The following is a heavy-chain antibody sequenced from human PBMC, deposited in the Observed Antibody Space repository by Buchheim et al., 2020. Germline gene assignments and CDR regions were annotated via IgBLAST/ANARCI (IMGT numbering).Heavy chain of an antibody. J-gene: IGHJ4*02. CDR3: AKDLVVTPDGYFDY. CDR1: GFTFSTYA. V-gene: IGHV3-23*01. CDR2: ISASGGST. D-gene: IGHD4-23*01. Sequence: EVQLLQSGGGLVQPGVSLRLSCAASGFTFSTYAMSWVRQAPGKGLEGVSGISASGGSTYYADSVKGRFTISRDRAKNTVYLQMNSLRAEDTAVYYCAKDLVVTPDGYFDYWGQGTL.